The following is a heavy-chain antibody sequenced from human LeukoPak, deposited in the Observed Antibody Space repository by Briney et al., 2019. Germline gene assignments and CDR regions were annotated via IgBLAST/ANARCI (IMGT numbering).Heavy chain of an antibody. D-gene: IGHD3-3*02. CDR2: IYPGDSDT. CDR3: ARRSAFEGILDY. Sequence: GESLQISCKGSRYIFTSYGIGWVRQLPGKGLEWMGIIYPGDSDTRYSPSFQGQVTISADKSISTAYLQWSSLKASDTAMYYCARRSAFEGILDYWGQGTLVTVSS. J-gene: IGHJ4*02. CDR1: RYIFTSYG. V-gene: IGHV5-51*01.